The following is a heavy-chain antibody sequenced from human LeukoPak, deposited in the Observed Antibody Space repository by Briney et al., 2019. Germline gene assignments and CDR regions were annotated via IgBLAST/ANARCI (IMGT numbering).Heavy chain of an antibody. CDR3: ARVGKRMAAAGDYYFYMDV. Sequence: SQTLSLTCAISEDSVSSNSAVWNWIRQSPSRGLEWLGRTYYRSKWYNDYAVSVKSRITINPDTSKNQFSLQLNSVTPEDTAVYYCARVGKRMAAAGDYYFYMDVWGKGTTVTISS. V-gene: IGHV6-1*01. CDR1: EDSVSSNSAV. CDR2: TYYRSKWYN. J-gene: IGHJ6*03. D-gene: IGHD6-13*01.